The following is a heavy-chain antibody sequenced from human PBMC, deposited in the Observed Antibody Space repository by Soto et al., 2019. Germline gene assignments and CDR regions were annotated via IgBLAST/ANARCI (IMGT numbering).Heavy chain of an antibody. D-gene: IGHD5-12*01. CDR3: ARVLYSGYDYDRYYFDY. V-gene: IGHV3-7*01. CDR1: GFTFSSYW. CDR2: IKQDGSEK. Sequence: GGSLRLSCAASGFTFSSYWMSWVRQAPWKGLEWVANIKQDGSEKYYVDSVKGRFTISRDNAKNSLYLQMNSLRAEDTAVYYCARVLYSGYDYDRYYFDYWGQGTLVTVSS. J-gene: IGHJ4*02.